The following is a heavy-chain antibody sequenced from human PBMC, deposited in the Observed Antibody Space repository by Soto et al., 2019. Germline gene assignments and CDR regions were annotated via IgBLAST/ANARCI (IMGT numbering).Heavy chain of an antibody. D-gene: IGHD1-20*01. J-gene: IGHJ6*02. Sequence: SETLSLTCTVSGGSISSYYWSWIRQPPVNGLEWIGYIYYSGSTNYNPSLKSRVTISVDTSKNQFSLKLGSVTAADTAVYYCARSHNSYYYYYYGMDVWGQGTTVTVSS. CDR2: IYYSGST. V-gene: IGHV4-59*01. CDR1: GGSISSYY. CDR3: ARSHNSYYYYYYGMDV.